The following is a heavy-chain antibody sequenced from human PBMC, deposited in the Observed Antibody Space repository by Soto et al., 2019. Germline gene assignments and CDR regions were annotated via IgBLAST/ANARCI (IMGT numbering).Heavy chain of an antibody. CDR2: IYSGGST. CDR1: GFTVSSNY. D-gene: IGHD2-2*01. J-gene: IGHJ4*02. CDR3: AKDSCTTTSCYFDY. Sequence: GGSLRLSCAASGFTVSSNYMSWVRQAPGKGLEWVSVIYSGGSTYYADSVKGRFTIFRDNSKNTLYLQMNSLRAEDTALYYCAKDSCTTTSCYFDYWGQGTQVTVS. V-gene: IGHV3-53*01.